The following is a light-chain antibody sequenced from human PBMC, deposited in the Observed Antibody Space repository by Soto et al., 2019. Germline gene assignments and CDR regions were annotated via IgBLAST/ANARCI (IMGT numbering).Light chain of an antibody. CDR3: ASWDDSLNGHLV. V-gene: IGLV1-44*01. CDR1: ISNIGSHS. CDR2: ANN. J-gene: IGLJ2*01. Sequence: QSVLIQPPSASGAPGQTVTISCSGSISNIGSHSVNWYQQVQGAAPKVVVFANNERASGVPDRISGSKSGASASLAISGLQSEDEADYYCASWDDSLNGHLVFGGGTQLTVL.